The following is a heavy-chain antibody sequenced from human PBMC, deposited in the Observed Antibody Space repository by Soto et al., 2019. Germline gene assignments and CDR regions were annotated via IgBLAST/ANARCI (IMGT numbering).Heavy chain of an antibody. CDR2: ISYDGVNK. V-gene: IGHV3-30*18. CDR1: GLTFINYG. Sequence: QVQLVESGGGVVQPGRSLRLYCAASGLTFINYGMHWVRQAPGKGLEWGAVISYDGVNKYYADSVKGRFTISRDNSKNTLYLQMHSLRAEDTAVYYCAKSVYTWNDGFFDYWGQGTLVTVSS. CDR3: AKSVYTWNDGFFDY. D-gene: IGHD1-1*01. J-gene: IGHJ4*02.